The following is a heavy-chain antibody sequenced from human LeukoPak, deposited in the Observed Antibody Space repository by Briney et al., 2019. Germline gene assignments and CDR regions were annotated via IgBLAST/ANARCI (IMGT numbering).Heavy chain of an antibody. CDR1: GGSISSHY. Sequence: SETLSLTCTVSGGSISSHYWSWIRQPPGKGLEWIGYIYYSGSTNYNPSLKSRVTISVDTSKNQFSLKLSSVTAADTAVYYCARSRSSGYHYYYYMDVWGKGTTVTVSS. V-gene: IGHV4-59*11. CDR3: ARSRSSGYHYYYYMDV. CDR2: IYYSGST. J-gene: IGHJ6*03.